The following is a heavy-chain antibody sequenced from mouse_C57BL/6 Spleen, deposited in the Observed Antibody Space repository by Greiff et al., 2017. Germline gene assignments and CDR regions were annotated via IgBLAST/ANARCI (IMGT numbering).Heavy chain of an antibody. CDR2: IYPGSGNT. CDR3: ARGGTGAMDY. V-gene: IGHV1-76*01. Sequence: QVQLQQSGAELVRPGASVKLSCKASGYTFTDYYINWVKQRPGQGLEWIARIYPGSGNTYYNEKFKGKATLTAEKSSSTAYMQLSSLTSEDSAVXFCARGGTGAMDYWGQGTSVTVSS. D-gene: IGHD3-3*01. CDR1: GYTFTDYY. J-gene: IGHJ4*01.